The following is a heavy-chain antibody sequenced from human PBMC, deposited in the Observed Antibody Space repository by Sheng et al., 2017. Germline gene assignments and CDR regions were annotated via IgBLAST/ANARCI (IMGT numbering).Heavy chain of an antibody. CDR1: GGSFSGYY. Sequence: QVQLQQWGAGLLKPSETLSLTCAVYGGSFSGYYWSWIRQPPGKGLEWIGEINHSGSTNYNPSLKSRVTISVDTSKNQFSLKLSSVTAADTAVYYCARARLFCSTSCYNWFDPWGQGTLVTVSS. CDR2: INHSGST. J-gene: IGHJ5*02. CDR3: ARARLFCSTSCYNWFDP. D-gene: IGHD2-2*01. V-gene: IGHV4-34*01.